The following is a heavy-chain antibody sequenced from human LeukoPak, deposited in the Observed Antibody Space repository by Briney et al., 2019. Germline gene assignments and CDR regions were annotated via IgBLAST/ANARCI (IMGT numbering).Heavy chain of an antibody. CDR1: GFTFSNYA. Sequence: GGSLRLSCAASGFTFSNYAINWVRQAPGKGLEWVSGISGSGGSTFYADSVKGRFTISRDNSKNTVYLQMNSLRVDDSAVYYCAKRKNSPGYSSLDQWGQGTLVTVSS. CDR3: AKRKNSPGYSSLDQ. D-gene: IGHD2-15*01. J-gene: IGHJ4*02. V-gene: IGHV3-23*01. CDR2: ISGSGGST.